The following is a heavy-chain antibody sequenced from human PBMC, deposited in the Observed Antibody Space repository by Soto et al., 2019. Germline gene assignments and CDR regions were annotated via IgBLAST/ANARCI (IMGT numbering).Heavy chain of an antibody. V-gene: IGHV1-69*13. CDR3: ARAPAAGSGLFDY. CDR2: IIPIFGTA. CDR1: GGTFSSYA. Sequence: ASVKVSCKASGGTFSSYAISWVRQAPGQGLEWMGGIIPIFGTANYAQKFQGRVTITADESTSTAYMELSSLRSEDTAVYYCARAPAAGSGLFDYWGQGTLVTVSS. D-gene: IGHD6-13*01. J-gene: IGHJ4*02.